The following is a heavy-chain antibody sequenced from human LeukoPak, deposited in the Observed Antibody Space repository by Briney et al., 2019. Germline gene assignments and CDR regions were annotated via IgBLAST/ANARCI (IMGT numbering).Heavy chain of an antibody. V-gene: IGHV3-30-3*01. Sequence: PGGSLRLSCAASGFTFSSYAMHWVRQAPGKGLEWVAVISYDGSNKYYADSVKGRFTISRDNSKNTLYLQMNSLRAEDTAVYYCARDQGAGTTHYYYYGMDVWGQGTTVTVSS. J-gene: IGHJ6*02. CDR2: ISYDGSNK. D-gene: IGHD1-7*01. CDR3: ARDQGAGTTHYYYYGMDV. CDR1: GFTFSSYA.